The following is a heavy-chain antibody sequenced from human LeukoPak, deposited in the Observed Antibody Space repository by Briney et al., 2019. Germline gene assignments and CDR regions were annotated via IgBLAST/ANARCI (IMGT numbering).Heavy chain of an antibody. Sequence: GASVKVSCKASGYTFTGYYMHWVRQAPGQGLEWMGWINPNSGGTNYAQKFQGRVTMTKDTSISTAYMELSRLRSDDTAVYYCARDRRAYCGGDCYPGDYWGQGTLVTVSS. CDR3: ARDRRAYCGGDCYPGDY. D-gene: IGHD2-21*02. V-gene: IGHV1-2*02. CDR1: GYTFTGYY. J-gene: IGHJ4*02. CDR2: INPNSGGT.